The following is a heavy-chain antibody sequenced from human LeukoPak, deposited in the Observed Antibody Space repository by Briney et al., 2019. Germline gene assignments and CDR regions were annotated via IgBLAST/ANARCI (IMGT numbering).Heavy chain of an antibody. J-gene: IGHJ4*02. V-gene: IGHV3-21*01. Sequence: GGSLRLSCAASGFTFSSYSMNWVCQAPGKGLEWVSSISSSSSYIYYADSVKGRFTISRDNAKNTLYLQMSSLRAEDTAVYYCARDSSPEGLDYWGQGTLVTVSS. CDR2: ISSSSSYI. D-gene: IGHD6-6*01. CDR3: ARDSSPEGLDY. CDR1: GFTFSSYS.